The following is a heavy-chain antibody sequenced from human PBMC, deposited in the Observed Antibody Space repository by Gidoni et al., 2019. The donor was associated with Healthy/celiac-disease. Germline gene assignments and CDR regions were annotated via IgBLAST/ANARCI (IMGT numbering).Heavy chain of an antibody. D-gene: IGHD3-10*01. CDR1: GYTFTRYY. J-gene: IGHJ4*02. CDR2: MTPNGGNT. Sequence: QVQLVPSGAEVKKPGASVNVSCKASGYTFTRYYINWVRQATGQGLEWMGWMTPNGGNTGYAQKFQGRVTMTRNTSISTAYMELSSLRSEDTAVYYCARNRRASMVRGSTSFSYWGQGTLVTVSS. V-gene: IGHV1-8*01. CDR3: ARNRRASMVRGSTSFSY.